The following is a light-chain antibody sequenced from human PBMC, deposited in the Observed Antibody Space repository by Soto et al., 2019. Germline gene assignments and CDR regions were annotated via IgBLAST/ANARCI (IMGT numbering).Light chain of an antibody. CDR3: QQRSSLPCT. CDR1: QSVSSY. Sequence: EIVLTQHPPTLSLSPGERATLSCRARQSVSSYLAWYQQKPGQAPRLLIYDPANRATGIPARSGRSGSGTDFTLTISSLEPVDFAVYYCQQRSSLPCTFGHGTKVDIK. CDR2: DPA. J-gene: IGKJ1*01. V-gene: IGKV3-11*01.